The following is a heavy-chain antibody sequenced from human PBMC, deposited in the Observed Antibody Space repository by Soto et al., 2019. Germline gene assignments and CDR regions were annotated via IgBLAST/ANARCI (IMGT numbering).Heavy chain of an antibody. CDR1: GYMFTSLA. D-gene: IGHD1-1*01. CDR3: ARDLDAYNSTGY. Sequence: GASVKVSCKASGYMFTSLAIHWVRQAPGQRLEWMGWINPGNGNTKYSQSFQGRVTITRDTSASTAYMELSSLRSEDTAVYFCARDLDAYNSTGYWGQGTLVTVPQ. J-gene: IGHJ4*02. CDR2: INPGNGNT. V-gene: IGHV1-3*01.